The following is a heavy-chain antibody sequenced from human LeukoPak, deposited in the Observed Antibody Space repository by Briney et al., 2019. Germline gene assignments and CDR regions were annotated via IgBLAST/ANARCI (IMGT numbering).Heavy chain of an antibody. V-gene: IGHV3-23*01. D-gene: IGHD6-13*01. J-gene: IGHJ4*02. Sequence: GGSLRLSCAASGFTFSSYAMSWVRQAPGKGREWVSAISGSGGSTYYADSVKGRFTISRDNAKNSLFLQMNSLRAEDTAVYYCAREIYSSSCLDYWRQGTLVSVSS. CDR3: AREIYSSSCLDY. CDR1: GFTFSSYA. CDR2: ISGSGGST.